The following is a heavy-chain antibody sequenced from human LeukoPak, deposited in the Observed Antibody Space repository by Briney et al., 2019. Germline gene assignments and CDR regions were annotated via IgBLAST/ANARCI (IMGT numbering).Heavy chain of an antibody. CDR3: ARDIVVVPAGRGFDY. CDR1: GYTFTIYH. Sequence: RASVTVSFTSSGYTFTIYHMYWVRQAPGQGLEWMGLINPSSGSANYAQKFQGRITMTRDTSTSTVYMELSSLRSEDTAVYYCARDIVVVPAGRGFDYWGQGTLVTVSS. CDR2: INPSSGSA. V-gene: IGHV1-46*01. J-gene: IGHJ4*02. D-gene: IGHD2-2*01.